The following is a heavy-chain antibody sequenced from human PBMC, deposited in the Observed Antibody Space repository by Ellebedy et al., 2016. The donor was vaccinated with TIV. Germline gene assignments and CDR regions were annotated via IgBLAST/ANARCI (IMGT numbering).Heavy chain of an antibody. D-gene: IGHD6-25*01. V-gene: IGHV1-3*01. CDR3: ARHGRIAAGQNWFDP. CDR2: INAGNGNT. Sequence: ASVKVSXKASGYTFTSYAMHWVRQAPGQRLEWMGWINAGNGNTKYSQKFQGRVTITRDTSASTAYMELSSLRSEDTAVYYCARHGRIAAGQNWFDPWGQGTLVTVSS. CDR1: GYTFTSYA. J-gene: IGHJ5*02.